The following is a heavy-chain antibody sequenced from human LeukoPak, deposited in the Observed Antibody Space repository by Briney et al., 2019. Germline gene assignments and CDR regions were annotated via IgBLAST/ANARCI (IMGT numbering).Heavy chain of an antibody. D-gene: IGHD1-26*01. CDR2: IYSGGST. CDR3: ARDVVQGSTDAFDI. J-gene: IGHJ3*02. Sequence: GGSLRLSCAVSGLTFSGSWITWIRQAPGKGLEWVSVIYSGGSTYYADSVKGRFTISRDNSKNTLYLQMNSLRAEDTAVYYCARDVVQGSTDAFDIWGQGTMVTVSS. V-gene: IGHV3-66*01. CDR1: GLTFSGSW.